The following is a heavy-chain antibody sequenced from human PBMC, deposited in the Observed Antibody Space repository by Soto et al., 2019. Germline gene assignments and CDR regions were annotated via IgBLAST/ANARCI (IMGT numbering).Heavy chain of an antibody. D-gene: IGHD3-9*01. V-gene: IGHV4-59*08. Sequence: SETLSLTCTFSGDSISSYNLAWIRQPTGKGLEWIGYIYYSGSTNYNPSLKSRVTISVDTSKNQFSLKLSSVTAADTAVYYCARHYRYYDILTGYYPAPYYFDYWGQGNLVTVSS. CDR1: GDSISSYN. J-gene: IGHJ4*02. CDR3: ARHYRYYDILTGYYPAPYYFDY. CDR2: IYYSGST.